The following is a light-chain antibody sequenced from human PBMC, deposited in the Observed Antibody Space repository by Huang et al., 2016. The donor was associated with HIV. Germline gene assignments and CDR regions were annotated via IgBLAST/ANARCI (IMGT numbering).Light chain of an antibody. CDR2: TAS. Sequence: AIQMTQSPASLSASVGDRVTIPCRASQDIGNDLGWYQQRLGKAPKLLVYTASHLESGVPSRFTGSGSGTHFTLTISGLQPEDFVTYYCLQDYTYPWTFGQGTKVEI. V-gene: IGKV1-6*01. CDR1: QDIGND. CDR3: LQDYTYPWT. J-gene: IGKJ1*01.